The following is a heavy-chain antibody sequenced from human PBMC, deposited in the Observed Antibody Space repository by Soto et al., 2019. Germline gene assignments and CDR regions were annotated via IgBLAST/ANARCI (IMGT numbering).Heavy chain of an antibody. J-gene: IGHJ4*02. CDR1: GGSISSSY. CDR3: AGREYSGYDYGLDY. D-gene: IGHD5-12*01. Sequence: SETLSLTCTVSGGSISSSYWSWIRQPPGKGLEWFGYIYYSGSTNFNPSLRSRVTMSVDTSKNQFSLKLSSVTAADTAVYYCAGREYSGYDYGLDYWGQGTLVTVSS. CDR2: IYYSGST. V-gene: IGHV4-59*08.